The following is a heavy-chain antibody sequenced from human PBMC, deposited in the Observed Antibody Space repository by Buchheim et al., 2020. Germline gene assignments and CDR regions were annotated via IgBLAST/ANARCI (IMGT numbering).Heavy chain of an antibody. CDR2: IYHSGTT. V-gene: IGHV4-4*02. Sequence: QVQLQESGPGLVKPSGTLSLTCGVSGGSITTNNWWTWDRQPPGKGLEWIGEIYHSGTTYYNPSLKSRVSISVDTSKNLFSLNLNSVTAADTAVYFCARLMAHSSLSRRYFDFWGQGTL. CDR3: ARLMAHSSLSRRYFDF. CDR1: GGSITTNNW. J-gene: IGHJ4*02. D-gene: IGHD6-6*01.